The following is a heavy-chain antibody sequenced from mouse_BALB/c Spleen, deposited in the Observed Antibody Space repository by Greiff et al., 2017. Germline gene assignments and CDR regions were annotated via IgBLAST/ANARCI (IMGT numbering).Heavy chain of an antibody. CDR3: AREGVRRAMDY. J-gene: IGHJ4*01. CDR1: GFSLTDYG. Sequence: QVQLKQSGPGLVAPSQSLSITCTVSGFSLTDYGVHWVRQPPGKGLEWLGVIWAGGSTNYNSALMSSLSISKDNSKSQVFLKMNSLQTDDTAMYYCAREGVRRAMDYWGQGTSVTVSS. CDR2: IWAGGST. D-gene: IGHD2-14*01. V-gene: IGHV2-9*02.